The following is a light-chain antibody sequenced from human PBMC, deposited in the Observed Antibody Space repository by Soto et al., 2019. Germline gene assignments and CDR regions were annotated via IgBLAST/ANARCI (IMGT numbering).Light chain of an antibody. V-gene: IGLV1-51*02. J-gene: IGLJ1*01. Sequence: QAVVTQPPSVSAAPGQKVTISCSGSNSNIGNNYVSWNQHLPGTAPKLLIYENNKRPSGIPDRFSGSKSGTSTTLDITGLQTGDEADYYCGTWDSSLGAGNYVFGSGTMVTVL. CDR2: ENN. CDR3: GTWDSSLGAGNYV. CDR1: NSNIGNNY.